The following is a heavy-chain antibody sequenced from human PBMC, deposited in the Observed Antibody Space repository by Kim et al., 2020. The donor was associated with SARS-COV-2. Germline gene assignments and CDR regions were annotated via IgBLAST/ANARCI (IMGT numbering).Heavy chain of an antibody. J-gene: IGHJ6*02. Sequence: GESLKISCKGSGYSFTSYWIGWVRQMPGKGLEWMGIIYPGDSDTRYSPSFQGQVTISADKSISTAYLQWSSLKASDTAMYYCARLFTYYYGSGSYYFVPTQRLYGMDVWGQGTTVTVSS. CDR3: ARLFTYYYGSGSYYFVPTQRLYGMDV. CDR2: IYPGDSDT. V-gene: IGHV5-51*01. D-gene: IGHD3-10*01. CDR1: GYSFTSYW.